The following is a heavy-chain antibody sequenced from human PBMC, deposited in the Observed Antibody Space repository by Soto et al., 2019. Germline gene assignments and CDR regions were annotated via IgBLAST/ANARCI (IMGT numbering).Heavy chain of an antibody. D-gene: IGHD4-17*01. CDR2: IIPILGIA. Sequence: QVQLVQSEAEVKKPGSSVKVSCKASGGTFSSYTISWVRQAPGQGLEWMGRIIPILGIANYAQKFQGRVTITADKSTSTAYMELSSLRSEDTAVYYCAREGGGGYGDYGEDYWGQGTLVTVSS. CDR3: AREGGGGYGDYGEDY. CDR1: GGTFSSYT. V-gene: IGHV1-69*08. J-gene: IGHJ4*02.